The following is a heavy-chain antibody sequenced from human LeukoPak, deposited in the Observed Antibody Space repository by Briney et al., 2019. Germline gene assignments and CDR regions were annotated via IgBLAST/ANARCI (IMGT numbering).Heavy chain of an antibody. D-gene: IGHD3-10*01. CDR3: ARDRSYYGSGRKYLQH. J-gene: IGHJ1*01. CDR1: GGSFSGYY. CDR2: INHSGST. Sequence: SETLSLTCAVYGGSFSGYYWSWIRQPPGKGLEWIGEINHSGSTNYNPSLKSRVTISVDTSKNQFSLKLSSVTAADTAVYYCARDRSYYGSGRKYLQHWGQGTLVTVSS. V-gene: IGHV4-34*01.